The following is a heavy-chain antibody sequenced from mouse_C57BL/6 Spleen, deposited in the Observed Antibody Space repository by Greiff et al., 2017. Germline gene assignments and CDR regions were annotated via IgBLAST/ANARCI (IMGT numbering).Heavy chain of an antibody. J-gene: IGHJ3*01. CDR2: IDPETGGT. V-gene: IGHV1-15*01. Sequence: VQLVESGAELVRPGASVTLSCKASGYTFTDYEMHWVKQTPVHGLEWIGAIDPETGGTAYNQKFKGKAILTADKSSSTAYMELRSLTSEDSAVYYCTRGEYYSPLLNWGQGTLVTVSA. CDR3: TRGEYYSPLLN. D-gene: IGHD2-12*01. CDR1: GYTFTDYE.